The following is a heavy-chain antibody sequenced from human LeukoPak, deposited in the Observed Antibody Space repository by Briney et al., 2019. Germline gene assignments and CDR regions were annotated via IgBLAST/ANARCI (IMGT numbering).Heavy chain of an antibody. D-gene: IGHD3-3*02. V-gene: IGHV3-7*01. CDR2: IKQDGSEK. J-gene: IGHJ3*02. CDR1: GFTFSSYW. CDR3: ARGAALDNDAFDI. Sequence: GSLRLSCAASGFTFSSYWMSWVRQTPGKGLEWVANIKQDGSEKYYVDSVKGRFTISRDNAKNSLYLQMNSLRAEDTAVYYCARGAALDNDAFDIWGQGTMVTVSS.